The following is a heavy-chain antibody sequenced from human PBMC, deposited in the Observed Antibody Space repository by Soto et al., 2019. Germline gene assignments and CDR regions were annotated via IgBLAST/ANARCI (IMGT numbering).Heavy chain of an antibody. CDR2: ISSGGDNT. D-gene: IGHD3-9*01. CDR3: VRRAQYFEATGFYAFDI. Sequence: GGSLRLSCVASGDNFNKYAESWVRQAPGKGLEWVSAISSGGDNTHYADSVKGRVTITRDDSKNMLYLEMNSLTVEDKAVYYCVRRAQYFEATGFYAFDIRGQGTRVPV. CDR1: GDNFNKYA. J-gene: IGHJ3*02. V-gene: IGHV3-23*01.